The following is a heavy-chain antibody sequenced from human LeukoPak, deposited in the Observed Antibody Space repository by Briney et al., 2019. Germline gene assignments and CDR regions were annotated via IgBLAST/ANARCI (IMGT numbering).Heavy chain of an antibody. CDR2: ISGSGGST. CDR1: GFTFSTYA. J-gene: IGHJ4*02. Sequence: GGSLRLSCAASGFTFSTYAMSWVRQAPGKGLEWVSSISGSGGSTYYADSVKGRFTISRDNSKDTLYLQMNSLRAEDTAVYYCVGSHDFWSGSGYWGQGTLVTVSS. D-gene: IGHD3-3*01. V-gene: IGHV3-23*01. CDR3: VGSHDFWSGSGY.